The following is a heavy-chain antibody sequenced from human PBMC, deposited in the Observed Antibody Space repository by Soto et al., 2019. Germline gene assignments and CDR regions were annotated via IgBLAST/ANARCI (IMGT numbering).Heavy chain of an antibody. Sequence: PGGSLRLSCAASGFTFDNYAMHWVRQAPGKGLEWVSYISGSATSKFYADSVRGRFTISRDNGKNSLSLQMNSLTGEDTGVYFCTRVKGILVAAAFFDYWGRGTPVTVSS. D-gene: IGHD2-15*01. CDR1: GFTFDNYA. J-gene: IGHJ4*02. CDR2: ISGSATSK. CDR3: TRVKGILVAAAFFDY. V-gene: IGHV3-48*01.